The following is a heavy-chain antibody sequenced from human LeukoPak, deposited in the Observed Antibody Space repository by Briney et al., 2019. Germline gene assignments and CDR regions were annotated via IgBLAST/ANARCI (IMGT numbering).Heavy chain of an antibody. V-gene: IGHV3-23*01. CDR2: ISNSGGST. CDR1: GFTFSSYA. CDR3: AKDNGDYVGYFDY. Sequence: GGSLRLSCAASGFTFSSYALSWVRQAPGEGLEWVSDISNSGGSTNYADSVKGRFTISRDNSKNTLYLQMNSLRAEDTAVYYCAKDNGDYVGYFDYWGQGTLLTVSS. D-gene: IGHD4-17*01. J-gene: IGHJ4*02.